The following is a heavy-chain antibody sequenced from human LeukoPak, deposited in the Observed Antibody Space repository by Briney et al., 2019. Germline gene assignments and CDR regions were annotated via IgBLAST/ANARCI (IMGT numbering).Heavy chain of an antibody. CDR2: IISTSNTI. J-gene: IGHJ5*02. CDR3: ARDGWFGDYNWFDP. Sequence: PGGSLRLSCAASGFTFSSYSMNWVRQAPGKVLEWVAFIISTSNTIYYADSMKRRFTISRDNAKNSMYLQMNRLRAEATAMYYCARDGWFGDYNWFDPWGQGTLVTVSS. CDR1: GFTFSSYS. D-gene: IGHD3-10*01. V-gene: IGHV3-48*01.